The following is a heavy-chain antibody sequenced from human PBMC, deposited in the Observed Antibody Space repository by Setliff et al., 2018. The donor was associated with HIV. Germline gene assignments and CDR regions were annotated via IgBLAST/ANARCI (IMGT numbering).Heavy chain of an antibody. D-gene: IGHD3-10*01. CDR2: IYHRGGT. J-gene: IGHJ3*01. V-gene: IGHV4-38-2*02. Sequence: SETMSLTCSVSGSSINDYWWAWIRQPPGKGQEYIGTIYHRGGTFNNPSLKSRVTISVDTSKNQFSLKLTSVTAADTATYYCVRETCVNVSPDGRGYHTLDFWGRGTMVTVSS. CDR3: VRETCVNVSPDGRGYHTLDF. CDR1: GSSINDYW.